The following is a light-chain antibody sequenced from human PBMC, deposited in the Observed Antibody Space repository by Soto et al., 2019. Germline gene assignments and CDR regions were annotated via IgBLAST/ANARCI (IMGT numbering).Light chain of an antibody. J-gene: IGKJ2*02. CDR2: LDS. Sequence: DIVMTQSPLSLPVTPGEPASISCRSSQSLLHSNGYNYLDWYLQKPGQSPQLLIYLDSNRASGVPDRFSGSGSGTDLTLNISRVEAEDVGVYYCMQALQSPRTFGQGTKLEIK. CDR1: QSLLHSNGYNY. V-gene: IGKV2-28*01. CDR3: MQALQSPRT.